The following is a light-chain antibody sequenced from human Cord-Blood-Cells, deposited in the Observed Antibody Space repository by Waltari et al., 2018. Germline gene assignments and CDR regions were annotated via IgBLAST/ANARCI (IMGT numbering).Light chain of an antibody. Sequence: IVFTQSPGPLSLSPGERASHSCRASQSVSSSYLAWYQQKPGQAPRLLIYGASSRATGIPDRFSGSGSGTDFTLTISRLEPEDFAVYYCQQYGSSPWTFGQGTKVEIK. CDR3: QQYGSSPWT. CDR1: QSVSSSY. CDR2: GAS. V-gene: IGKV3-20*01. J-gene: IGKJ1*01.